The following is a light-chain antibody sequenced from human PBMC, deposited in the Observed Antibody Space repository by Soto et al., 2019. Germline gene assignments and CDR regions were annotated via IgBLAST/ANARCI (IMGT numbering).Light chain of an antibody. V-gene: IGKV1-39*01. J-gene: IGKJ1*01. CDR3: QQSDSTPPT. Sequence: DIQMTQKTSSLSASAGDRVTITCRASQSISSSLNWYQQKPGKAPKPLIYAASSLQRGVPSRFSGSGSGTDFTLTISGLQSDDFATYYCQQSDSTPPTFGQGTKVDIK. CDR2: AAS. CDR1: QSISSS.